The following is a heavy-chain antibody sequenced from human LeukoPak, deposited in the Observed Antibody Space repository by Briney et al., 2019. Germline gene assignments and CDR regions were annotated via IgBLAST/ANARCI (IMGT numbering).Heavy chain of an antibody. Sequence: ASVKVSCKASGYTFTSYGISWVRQAPGQGLEWMGWISAYNGNTNYAQKLQGRVTITTDTSTSTAYMELRSLRSDDTAVYYCARGGYFPYYYYYGMDVWGQGTTVTVSS. CDR1: GYTFTSYG. CDR3: ARGGYFPYYYYYGMDV. CDR2: ISAYNGNT. V-gene: IGHV1-18*01. D-gene: IGHD2/OR15-2a*01. J-gene: IGHJ6*02.